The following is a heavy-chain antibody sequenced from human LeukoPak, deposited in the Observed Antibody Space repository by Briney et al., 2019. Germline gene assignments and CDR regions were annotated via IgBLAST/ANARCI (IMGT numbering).Heavy chain of an antibody. V-gene: IGHV3-23*01. D-gene: IGHD3-22*01. CDR3: ANHYAHDSSGYYSVFRSDYFDY. CDR1: GFTFTNYV. CDR2: ISGSGSRA. Sequence: PGGSLRLSCAASGFTFTNYVMRWARQAPEKGLECVSVISGSGSRANYTDSVKGRFTISRDNSKNTLYLQINSLRAEDTAVYYCANHYAHDSSGYYSVFRSDYFDYWGQGTLVTVSS. J-gene: IGHJ4*02.